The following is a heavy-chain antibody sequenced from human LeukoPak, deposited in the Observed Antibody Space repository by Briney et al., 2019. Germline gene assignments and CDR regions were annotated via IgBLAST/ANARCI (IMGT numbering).Heavy chain of an antibody. Sequence: RASVKVSCKASGYTFTGYYMHWVRQAPGQGLEWMGWINPNSGGTNYAQKFQGRVTMTRDTSISTAYMELSRLRSDDTAVYYCASDYGDYDYYYYMDVWGKGTTVTVSS. J-gene: IGHJ6*03. CDR1: GYTFTGYY. CDR2: INPNSGGT. V-gene: IGHV1-2*02. CDR3: ASDYGDYDYYYYMDV. D-gene: IGHD4-17*01.